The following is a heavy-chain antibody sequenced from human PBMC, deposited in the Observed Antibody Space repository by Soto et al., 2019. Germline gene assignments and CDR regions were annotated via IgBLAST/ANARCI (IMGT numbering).Heavy chain of an antibody. D-gene: IGHD6-13*01. CDR2: ISYDGSNK. Sequence: GGSLRLSCGASGFTFSSYGMHWVRQAPGKGLEWVAVISYDGSNKYYADSVKGRFTISRDNSKNTLYLQMNSLRAEDTAVYYCAKGIGPIAAAGFDYWGQGTLVTVSS. V-gene: IGHV3-30*18. J-gene: IGHJ4*02. CDR3: AKGIGPIAAAGFDY. CDR1: GFTFSSYG.